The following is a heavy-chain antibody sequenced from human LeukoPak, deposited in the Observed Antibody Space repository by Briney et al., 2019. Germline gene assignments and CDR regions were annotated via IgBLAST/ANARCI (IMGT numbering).Heavy chain of an antibody. D-gene: IGHD3-22*01. CDR1: GFTFRSYW. Sequence: GGSLRLSCAPSGFTFRSYWMSWARQAPGKGLEGVANIKQDGSEKYYVDSMKGRFTISRDNAKNSLYLQMNSLRAEDTAVYYCARLSYPIVVPGPRYFDYWGQGTLVTVSS. CDR2: IKQDGSEK. CDR3: ARLSYPIVVPGPRYFDY. J-gene: IGHJ4*02. V-gene: IGHV3-7*03.